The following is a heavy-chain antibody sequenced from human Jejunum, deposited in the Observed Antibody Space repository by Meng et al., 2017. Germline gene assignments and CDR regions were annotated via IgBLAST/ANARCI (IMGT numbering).Heavy chain of an antibody. D-gene: IGHD1-26*01. Sequence: QVQLQESGAGLVRPSETLSLICTVSGGSVGRACYQWGRIRQPPGRGLEWIGYANTNYNPSLKRRVTISLDTSRNLFSLSLTSVTAADTAVYYCARDSMGSLDYWGQGILVTVSS. J-gene: IGHJ4*02. CDR1: GGSVGRACYQ. CDR2: ANT. V-gene: IGHV4-61*01. CDR3: ARDSMGSLDY.